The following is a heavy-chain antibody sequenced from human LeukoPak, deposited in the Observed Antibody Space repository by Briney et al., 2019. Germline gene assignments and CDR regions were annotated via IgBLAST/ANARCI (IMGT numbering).Heavy chain of an antibody. J-gene: IGHJ4*02. CDR3: ARGSDDFWSGYSPSY. CDR1: GYTFTVYY. V-gene: IGHV1-2*02. D-gene: IGHD3-3*01. CDR2: INPNSGGT. Sequence: ASVKVSCXASGYTFTVYYMHWVRQARGQGLEWMGWINPNSGGTNYAQKFQGRVTMTRDTSISTAYMELSRLRSDDTAVYYCARGSDDFWSGYSPSYWGQGTLVTVSS.